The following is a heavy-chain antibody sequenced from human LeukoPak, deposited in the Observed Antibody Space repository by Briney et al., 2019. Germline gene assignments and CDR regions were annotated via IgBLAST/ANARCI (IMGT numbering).Heavy chain of an antibody. V-gene: IGHV4-59*01. Sequence: SETLSLTCTVSGGSISTYYWSWIRQPPGKGLEWIGFVYYSGSNEYNPSLKGRVTISADTSKNQFPLKLSSVTAADTAVYFCARDRRGYSGYVPGYGMDVWGQGTTVTVSS. CDR3: ARDRRGYSGYVPGYGMDV. CDR1: GGSISTYY. J-gene: IGHJ6*02. CDR2: VYYSGSN. D-gene: IGHD5-12*01.